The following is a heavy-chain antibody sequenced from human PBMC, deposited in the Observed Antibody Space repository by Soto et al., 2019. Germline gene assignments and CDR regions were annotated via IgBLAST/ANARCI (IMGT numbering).Heavy chain of an antibody. CDR3: TTGFTYSSGAY. V-gene: IGHV3-15*01. J-gene: IGHJ4*02. Sequence: EVQLVESGGGLVKPGGSLRLSCAASGFTFSNAWMSWVRQAPGKGLEWVGRIKSKTDGGTTDYAAPVKGRFAISRDDSKNTLYLQMNSLKTEDTAVYYCTTGFTYSSGAYWGQGTLVTVSS. D-gene: IGHD6-19*01. CDR1: GFTFSNAW. CDR2: IKSKTDGGTT.